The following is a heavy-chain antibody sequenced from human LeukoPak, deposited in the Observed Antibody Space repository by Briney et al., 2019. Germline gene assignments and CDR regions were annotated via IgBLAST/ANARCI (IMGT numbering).Heavy chain of an antibody. CDR1: RFTFSSYF. CDR2: ISGSGGTT. CDR3: AKDVPGGWWYFDL. V-gene: IGHV3-23*01. Sequence: PGGSLRLSCAASRFTFSSYFMSWVRQAPGKGLGWVSVISGSGGTTYYAVSVKGRFTISRDNSKNTLYLQMNSPRAEDTAVYYCAKDVPGGWWYFDLWGRGTLVTVSS. D-gene: IGHD6-19*01. J-gene: IGHJ2*01.